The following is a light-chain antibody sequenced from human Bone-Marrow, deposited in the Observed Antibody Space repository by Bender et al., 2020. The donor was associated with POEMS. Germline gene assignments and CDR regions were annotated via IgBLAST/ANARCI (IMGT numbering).Light chain of an antibody. CDR3: SSYAGTYGGL. Sequence: QSALSQPRSVSGSPGQSVTISCTGTSSDVGDYTLVSWYQHHPGRAPKLLIHDVSQRPSGVPDRFSASKSGNTASLTISGLQVEDEADYYCSSYAGTYGGLFGGGTKLPV. CDR2: DVS. CDR1: SSDVGDYTL. V-gene: IGLV2-11*01. J-gene: IGLJ2*01.